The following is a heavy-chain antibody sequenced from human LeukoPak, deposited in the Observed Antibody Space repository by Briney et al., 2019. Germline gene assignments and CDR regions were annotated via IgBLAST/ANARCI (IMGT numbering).Heavy chain of an antibody. CDR3: AKDRSGDYSAGDAFDI. Sequence: GGSLRLSCAAFGFTLTSFAMSWVRQAPGKGLEWVSAISRSGDRIYYADSVKGRFTISRDSSKNTLYLQMNSLRVEDTAVYYCAKDRSGDYSAGDAFDIWGQGTMVTVSS. CDR1: GFTLTSFA. D-gene: IGHD4-11*01. J-gene: IGHJ3*02. CDR2: ISRSGDRI. V-gene: IGHV3-23*01.